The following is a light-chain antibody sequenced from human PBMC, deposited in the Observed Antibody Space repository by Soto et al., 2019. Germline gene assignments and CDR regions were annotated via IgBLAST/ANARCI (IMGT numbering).Light chain of an antibody. V-gene: IGKV1-9*01. CDR1: EGISSY. J-gene: IGKJ5*01. CDR2: AAS. CDR3: QQLNSYPPP. Sequence: DIQLTQSPSFLSASVGDRVTITCRASEGISSYLAWYQQKPGKAPKLLIYAASTLQSGVPSRFSGSGSGTECTLTISSLQPEDFATYYCQQLNSYPPPFGQGTRLEIK.